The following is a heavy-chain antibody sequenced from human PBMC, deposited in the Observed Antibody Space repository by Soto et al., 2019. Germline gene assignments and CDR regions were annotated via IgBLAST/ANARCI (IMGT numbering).Heavy chain of an antibody. CDR1: GGTLSDHG. V-gene: IGHV1-69*06. J-gene: IGHJ3*02. Sequence: QVQLEQSGAEVKKPGSSVKVSCKASGGTLSDHGVAWLRQAPGQGPEWMGGTIPVFNTAKYAQKFQGRVTVTADKFTNLAYMELSSLRSEDTAFYFCARGVYGSGNYYTGPSAFDIWGQGTMVIVSS. CDR3: ARGVYGSGNYYTGPSAFDI. D-gene: IGHD3-10*01. CDR2: TIPVFNTA.